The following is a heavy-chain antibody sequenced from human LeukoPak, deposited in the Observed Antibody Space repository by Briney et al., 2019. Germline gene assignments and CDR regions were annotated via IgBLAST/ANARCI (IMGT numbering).Heavy chain of an antibody. V-gene: IGHV3-30-3*01. CDR2: ISYDGSNK. Sequence: GGSLRLSCAASGFTFSSYAMHWVRQAPGKGLEWVAVISYDGSNKYYADSVKGRFTISRDNSKNTLYLQMNSLRAEDTAVYYCARDARGPPGIAAAGEFDYWGQGTLVTVSS. D-gene: IGHD6-13*01. CDR1: GFTFSSYA. CDR3: ARDARGPPGIAAAGEFDY. J-gene: IGHJ4*02.